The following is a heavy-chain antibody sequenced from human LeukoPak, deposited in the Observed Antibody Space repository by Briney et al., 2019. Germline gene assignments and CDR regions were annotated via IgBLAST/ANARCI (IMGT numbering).Heavy chain of an antibody. CDR1: GLTFSNYA. V-gene: IGHV3-23*01. D-gene: IGHD3-9*01. CDR3: AKWGDYDVLTGYYVSDY. J-gene: IGHJ4*02. Sequence: GASLRLSCAASGLTFSNYARSWVRQAPGKGLEWVSAITGSGGNTYYADSVKGRFTISRDNSKNTVFLQMNSLRAEDTAVYYCAKWGDYDVLTGYYVSDYWGQGTLVTVSS. CDR2: ITGSGGNT.